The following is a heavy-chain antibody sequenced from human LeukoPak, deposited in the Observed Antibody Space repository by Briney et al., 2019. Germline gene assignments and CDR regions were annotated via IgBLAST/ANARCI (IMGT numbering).Heavy chain of an antibody. CDR2: IYTSGST. D-gene: IGHD3-3*01. J-gene: IGHJ5*02. CDR1: GGSISSGSYY. V-gene: IGHV4-61*02. CDR3: ARHGNDFWSGYPKWFDP. Sequence: SQTLSLTCTVSGGSISSGSYYWSWIRQPAGKGLEWIGRIYTSGSTNYNPSLKSRVTISVDTSKNQFSLKLSSVTAADTAVYYCARHGNDFWSGYPKWFDPWGQGTLVTVSS.